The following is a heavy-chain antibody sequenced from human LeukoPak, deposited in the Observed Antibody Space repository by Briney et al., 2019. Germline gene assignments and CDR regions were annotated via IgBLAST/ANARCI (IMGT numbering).Heavy chain of an antibody. Sequence: GASVKVSCKASGYTFTSYYMHWVRQAPGQGLEWMGIINPSGGSTSYAQKFQGRVTMTRDMSTGTAYMELSSLRSDDTAVYYCARGGLPFYYYYMDVWGKGTTVTISS. CDR3: ARGGLPFYYYYMDV. J-gene: IGHJ6*03. D-gene: IGHD4-11*01. V-gene: IGHV1-46*01. CDR2: INPSGGST. CDR1: GYTFTSYY.